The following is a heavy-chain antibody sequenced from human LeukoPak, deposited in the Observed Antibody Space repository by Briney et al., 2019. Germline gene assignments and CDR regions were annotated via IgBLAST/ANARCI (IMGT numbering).Heavy chain of an antibody. CDR2: ISGSGGST. D-gene: IGHD6-13*01. V-gene: IGHV3-23*01. CDR3: AQDGGVSWTAPRIPLIK. J-gene: IGHJ4*02. CDR1: GFPFSSYP. Sequence: GGSLRLSCAASGFPFSSYPMSWVRQAPGEGLEWVSPISGSGGSTYYADSVKGRFTISRDNSKNTLYLQMNSLRAEDTAVYYCAQDGGVSWTAPRIPLIKWGQGTLVTVSS.